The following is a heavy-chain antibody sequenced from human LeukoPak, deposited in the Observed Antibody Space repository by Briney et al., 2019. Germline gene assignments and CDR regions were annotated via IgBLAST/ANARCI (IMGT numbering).Heavy chain of an antibody. CDR1: GGSISSGGYY. CDR3: ARNPLWFGEWENAFDI. CDR2: IYYSGST. Sequence: SETLSLTCTVSGGSISSGGYYWSWIRQHPGKGLEWIGYIYYSGSTYYNPSLKSRVTISVGTSKNQFSLELSSVTAADTAVYYCARNPLWFGEWENAFDIWGQGTMVTVSS. D-gene: IGHD3-10*01. J-gene: IGHJ3*02. V-gene: IGHV4-31*03.